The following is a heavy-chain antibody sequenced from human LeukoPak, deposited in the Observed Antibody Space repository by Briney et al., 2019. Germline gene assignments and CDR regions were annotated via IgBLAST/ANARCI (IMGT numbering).Heavy chain of an antibody. CDR2: ISWDGGST. J-gene: IGHJ4*02. D-gene: IGHD3-22*01. V-gene: IGHV3-43D*04. CDR1: GFTCDDYA. CDR3: AKEDYYDSSGNLDY. Sequence: GGSLRLSCAASGFTCDDYAMHWVRQAPGKGLEWVSLISWDGGSTYYADSVKGRFTISRDNSKNSLYLQMNSLRAEDTALYYCAKEDYYDSSGNLDYWGQGTLVTVSS.